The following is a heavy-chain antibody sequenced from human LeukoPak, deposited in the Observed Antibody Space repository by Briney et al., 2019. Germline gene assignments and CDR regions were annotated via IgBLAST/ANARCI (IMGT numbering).Heavy chain of an antibody. CDR1: GYTFTSYG. V-gene: IGHV1-69*13. Sequence: ASVTVSFKASGYTFTSYGISWVRQAPGQGLEWMGGIIPIFGTANYAQKFQGRVTITADESTSTAYMELSSLRSEDTAVYYCARDPPIYYYDSSGYSGAFGMDVWGQGTTVTVSS. J-gene: IGHJ6*02. CDR2: IIPIFGTA. CDR3: ARDPPIYYYDSSGYSGAFGMDV. D-gene: IGHD3-22*01.